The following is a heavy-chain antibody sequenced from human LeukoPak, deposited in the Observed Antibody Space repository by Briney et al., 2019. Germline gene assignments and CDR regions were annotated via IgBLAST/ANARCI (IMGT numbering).Heavy chain of an antibody. D-gene: IGHD4-17*01. Sequence: PGGSLRLSCAPSGVIFNNFAFHWVRRAPGKGLEWIAAVSYDGSNKYYADSVRGRLTISRDNSKNTLYLQMNSLRAEDTAVYYCARAGRADGDYHYFDYWGQGTLVTVSS. CDR1: GVIFNNFA. CDR2: VSYDGSNK. J-gene: IGHJ4*02. V-gene: IGHV3-30-3*01. CDR3: ARAGRADGDYHYFDY.